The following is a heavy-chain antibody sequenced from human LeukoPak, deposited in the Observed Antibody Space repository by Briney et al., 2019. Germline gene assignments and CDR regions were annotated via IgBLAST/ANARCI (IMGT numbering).Heavy chain of an antibody. Sequence: ASVKVSCKASGYTFTSYDINWVRQATGQGLEWMGWMNPNSGNTGYAQKFQGRVTMTRNTSISTAYMELSSLRSEDTAVYYCARGRGDTAMVRDYYYYVDVWGKGTTVTVSS. CDR2: MNPNSGNT. CDR1: GYTFTSYD. V-gene: IGHV1-8*01. D-gene: IGHD5-18*01. J-gene: IGHJ6*03. CDR3: ARGRGDTAMVRDYYYYVDV.